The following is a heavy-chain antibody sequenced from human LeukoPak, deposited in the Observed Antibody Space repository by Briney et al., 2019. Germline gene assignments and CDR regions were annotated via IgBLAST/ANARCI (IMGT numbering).Heavy chain of an antibody. V-gene: IGHV3-64D*09. Sequence: GGALRLSCSASGFTFSSFAMFWVRQAPGKGLEYVSGISSDGGRTNYADSVKGRFTISRENSKVTLYLQMTSLRPEDTAIYYCVKDPSGNYFYFDYWGQGTLVTVSS. D-gene: IGHD1-26*01. CDR3: VKDPSGNYFYFDY. CDR2: ISSDGGRT. CDR1: GFTFSSFA. J-gene: IGHJ4*02.